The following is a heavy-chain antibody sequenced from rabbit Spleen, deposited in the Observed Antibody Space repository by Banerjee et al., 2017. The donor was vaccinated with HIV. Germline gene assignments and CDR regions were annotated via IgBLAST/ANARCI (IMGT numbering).Heavy chain of an antibody. J-gene: IGHJ4*01. CDR2: INTYTGKP. CDR1: GFSFSDRDV. D-gene: IGHD3-1*01. CDR3: ARDLASVVGWNFNL. Sequence: QSLEESGGDLVKPEGSLTLACKASGFSFSDRDVMCWIRQAPGKGLQWIACINTYTGKPVYATWPKGRFTISRTSSTTVTLQMTSLTAADTATYFCARDLASVVGWNFNLWGPGTLVTVS. V-gene: IGHV1S40*01.